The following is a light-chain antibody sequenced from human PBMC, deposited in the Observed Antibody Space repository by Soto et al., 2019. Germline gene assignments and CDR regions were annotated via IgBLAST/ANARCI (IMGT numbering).Light chain of an antibody. V-gene: IGKV3-20*01. CDR1: QSVSSSY. J-gene: IGKJ5*01. Sequence: EIVLTQSPGTLSLSPGEIASLSFSASQSVSSSYLAWYQQKPGQAPRLLIYGASSRATGIPDRCSGSGSGTDFTLTISRLQPDDFATYFCHSRAFGQGTRLENK. CDR3: HSRA. CDR2: GAS.